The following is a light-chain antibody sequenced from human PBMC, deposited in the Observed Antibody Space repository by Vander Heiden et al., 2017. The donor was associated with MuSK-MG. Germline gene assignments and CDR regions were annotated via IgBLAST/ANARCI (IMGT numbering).Light chain of an antibody. CDR1: QSISTY. CDR2: AAS. J-gene: IGKJ1*01. CDR3: QQSDNTPRT. Sequence: DIQMTQSPSSLSASVGDRVTITCRASQSISTYLNWYQQKLGKAPKLLIYAASSLQSGVPSRFSGSGSGTDFTLTISSLQPEDFATYYCQQSDNTPRTFGQGTKVEIK. V-gene: IGKV1-39*01.